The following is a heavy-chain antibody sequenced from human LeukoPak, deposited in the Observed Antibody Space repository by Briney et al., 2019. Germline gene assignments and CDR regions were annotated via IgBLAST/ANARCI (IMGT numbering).Heavy chain of an antibody. D-gene: IGHD2-15*01. CDR2: IYYSGST. V-gene: IGHV4-59*01. J-gene: IGHJ5*02. CDR3: TRGSRYCSSGSCYGWFDP. Sequence: SETLSLTCTVSGGSISSYYWSWIRQPPGKGLEWIGYIYYSGSTNYNPSLKSRVTISVDTSKNQFSLKLNSVTAADTAIYYCTRGSRYCSSGSCYGWFDPWGQGTLVTASS. CDR1: GGSISSYY.